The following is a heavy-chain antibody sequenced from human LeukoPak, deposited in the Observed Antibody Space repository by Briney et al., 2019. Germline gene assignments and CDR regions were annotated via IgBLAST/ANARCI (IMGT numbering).Heavy chain of an antibody. CDR3: ARDDIRNYYYYGMDV. J-gene: IGHJ6*02. CDR2: ISSSSSYI. CDR1: GFTFSSYS. V-gene: IGHV3-21*01. Sequence: GGSLRLSCAASGFTFSSYSMNWVRQAPGKGLEWVSSISSSSSYIYYADSVKGRFTISRDNAKISLYLQMNSLRAEDTAVYYCARDDIRNYYYYGMDVWGQGTTVTVSS. D-gene: IGHD5-12*01.